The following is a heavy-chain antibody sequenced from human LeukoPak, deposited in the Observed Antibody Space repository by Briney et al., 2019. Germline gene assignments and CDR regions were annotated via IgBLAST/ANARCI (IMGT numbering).Heavy chain of an antibody. J-gene: IGHJ4*02. CDR1: GFTFDDYA. CDR2: ISWNSGSI. D-gene: IGHD1-26*01. CDR3: ARGRVGATLDY. V-gene: IGHV3-9*01. Sequence: GRSLRLSCAASGFTFDDYAMHWVRQAPGKGLEWVSGISWNSGSIGYADSVKGRFTISRDNAKNTLYLQMNSLRAEDTAVYYCARGRVGATLDYWGQGTLVTVSS.